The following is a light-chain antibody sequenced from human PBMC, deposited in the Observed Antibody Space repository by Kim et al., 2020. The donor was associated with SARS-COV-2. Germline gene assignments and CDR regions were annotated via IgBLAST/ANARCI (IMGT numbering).Light chain of an antibody. CDR3: QSWDSRTVI. V-gene: IGLV3-1*01. Sequence: SYDLTQPPSVSVSPGQTATITCYGDELGDKFASWYRQKPGQSPVLVIHENTNRPSGIPERFSGSKSGNAATLTISGTQAVDEAAYYCQSWDSRTVIFGGGTQLTVL. J-gene: IGLJ2*01. CDR2: ENT. CDR1: ELGDKF.